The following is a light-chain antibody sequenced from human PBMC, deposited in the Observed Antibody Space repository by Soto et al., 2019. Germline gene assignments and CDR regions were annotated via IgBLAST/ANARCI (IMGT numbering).Light chain of an antibody. CDR3: QQRFNWLT. Sequence: EIVLTQSPATLSLSPGERATLSCRASQSVRNLLAWYQQKPGQAPRLLIYDASNRATGIPARFSGSGSGTDFTLTISRLDAEDFAYYYCQQRFNWLTFGGGTKVEIK. CDR1: QSVRNL. CDR2: DAS. J-gene: IGKJ4*01. V-gene: IGKV3-11*01.